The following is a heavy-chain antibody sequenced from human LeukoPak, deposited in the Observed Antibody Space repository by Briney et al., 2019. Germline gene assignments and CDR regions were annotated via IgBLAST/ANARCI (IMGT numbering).Heavy chain of an antibody. CDR1: GFTFSDHY. Sequence: GGSLRLSCAASGFTFSDHYVGWVRQAPGKGLEWVGRSRNKANSYTTEYAASVKGRFTISRDDSKNSVYLQMDSLRTEDTAIYYCTRRRFGEFFDCWGQGTLVTISS. J-gene: IGHJ4*02. V-gene: IGHV3-72*01. D-gene: IGHD3-10*01. CDR3: TRRRFGEFFDC. CDR2: SRNKANSYTT.